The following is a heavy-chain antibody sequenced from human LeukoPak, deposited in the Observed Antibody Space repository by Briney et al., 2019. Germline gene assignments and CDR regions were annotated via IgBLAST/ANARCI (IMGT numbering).Heavy chain of an antibody. J-gene: IGHJ4*02. V-gene: IGHV4-38-2*02. CDR1: GYSISSGYY. CDR2: IYHSGNT. CDR3: ARGQGRGGYSYGFDYFDY. Sequence: PSETLSLTCTVSGYSISSGYYWGWIRQPPGKGLEWIGSIYHSGNTYYNPSLKSRVTISVDTSKNQFSLKLTSVTAADTAVYYCARGQGRGGYSYGFDYFDYWGQGTLVTVSS. D-gene: IGHD5-18*01.